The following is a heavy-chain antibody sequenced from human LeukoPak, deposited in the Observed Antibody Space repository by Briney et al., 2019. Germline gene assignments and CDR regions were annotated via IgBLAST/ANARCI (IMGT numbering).Heavy chain of an antibody. CDR2: MYFSGST. CDR1: GGSVSSGGYH. Sequence: SETLSLTCTVSGGSVSSGGYHWSWIRQPPGKGLEWIGYMYFSGSTNYNPSLKSRVTISVDTSKSQFSLRLSSVTAADTAVYYCARDRNSSSRRGFDPWGQGTLVTVSS. D-gene: IGHD6-13*01. J-gene: IGHJ5*02. CDR3: ARDRNSSSRRGFDP. V-gene: IGHV4-61*08.